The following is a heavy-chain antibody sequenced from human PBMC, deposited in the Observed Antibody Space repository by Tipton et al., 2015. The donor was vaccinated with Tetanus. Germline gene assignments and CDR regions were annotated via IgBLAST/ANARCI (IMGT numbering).Heavy chain of an antibody. CDR2: ISAYNGNT. Sequence: QLVQSGAEVKKPGASVKVSCKASGYTFTSYGISWVRQAPGQGLEWMGWISAYNGNTNYAQKLQGRVTMTTDTSTSTAYMELRSLRSDGTALYYCARYVGRDYYDSSGYYMDVWGKGTTVPVSS. CDR1: GYTFTSYG. V-gene: IGHV1-18*01. CDR3: ARYVGRDYYDSSGYYMDV. D-gene: IGHD3-22*01. J-gene: IGHJ6*03.